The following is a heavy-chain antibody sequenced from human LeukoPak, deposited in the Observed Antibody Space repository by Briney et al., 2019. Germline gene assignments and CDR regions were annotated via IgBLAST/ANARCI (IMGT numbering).Heavy chain of an antibody. Sequence: GGSLRLSCAASGFTVSSNYMSWVRQAPGKGLEWVSLIYSDGSTYYAGSVKGRFSISRHNSKNTLYLQMNSLRAEDTAVYYCAISSSGDNGYYYGMDVWGQGTTVTVSS. J-gene: IGHJ6*02. CDR1: GFTVSSNY. CDR2: IYSDGST. D-gene: IGHD3-3*01. V-gene: IGHV3-53*04. CDR3: AISSSGDNGYYYGMDV.